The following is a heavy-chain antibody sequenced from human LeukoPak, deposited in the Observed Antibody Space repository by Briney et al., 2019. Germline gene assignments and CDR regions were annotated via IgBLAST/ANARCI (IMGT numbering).Heavy chain of an antibody. J-gene: IGHJ2*01. CDR2: MNPNSGNT. Sequence: GASVKVSCKASGYTFTSYDINWVRQAIGQGLEWMGWMNPNSGNTGYAQKFQGRVTMTRNTSISTAYMELSSLRSEDTAVYYCARGWPSTSMRHKRNWYFDLWGRGTLVTVSS. D-gene: IGHD5-12*01. V-gene: IGHV1-8*01. CDR3: ARGWPSTSMRHKRNWYFDL. CDR1: GYTFTSYD.